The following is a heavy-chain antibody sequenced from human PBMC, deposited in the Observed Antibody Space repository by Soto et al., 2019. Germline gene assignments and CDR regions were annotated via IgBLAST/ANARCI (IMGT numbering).Heavy chain of an antibody. D-gene: IGHD3-10*01. J-gene: IGHJ4*02. CDR3: ARGRRMVRGTFDY. CDR2: INHSGST. V-gene: IGHV4-34*01. CDR1: GGSFSGYY. Sequence: PSETLSLTCAVYGGSFSGYYWSWIRQPPGKGLEWIGEINHSGSTNYNPSLKSRVTISVDTSKNQFSLKLSSVTAADTAVYYCARGRRMVRGTFDYWGQGTLVTVSS.